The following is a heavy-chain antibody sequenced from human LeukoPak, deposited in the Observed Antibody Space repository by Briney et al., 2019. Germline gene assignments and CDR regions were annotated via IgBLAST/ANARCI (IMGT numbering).Heavy chain of an antibody. J-gene: IGHJ6*03. Sequence: SETLSLTCAVSGYSISSGYYWGWIRQPPGKGLEWIGSIYHSGSTNYNPSLKSRVTISVDTSKNQFSLKLSSVTAADTAVYYCARGYCSSTSCSTPYYYYYYMDVWGKGTTVTVSS. CDR3: ARGYCSSTSCSTPYYYYYYMDV. V-gene: IGHV4-38-2*01. D-gene: IGHD2-2*01. CDR1: GYSISSGYY. CDR2: IYHSGST.